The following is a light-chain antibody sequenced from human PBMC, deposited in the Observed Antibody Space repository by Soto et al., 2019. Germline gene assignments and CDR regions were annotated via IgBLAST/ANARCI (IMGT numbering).Light chain of an antibody. CDR1: QSVSSY. CDR2: GAS. Sequence: EIALTQSPATLSLFPVKRATLSCRASQSVSSYLAWYQQKPGQAPRLLIYGASSRATGIPDRFSGSGSGTDFTLTISRLEPEDFAVYYCQQYGSSPTFGQGTRLEIK. CDR3: QQYGSSPT. V-gene: IGKV3-20*01. J-gene: IGKJ5*01.